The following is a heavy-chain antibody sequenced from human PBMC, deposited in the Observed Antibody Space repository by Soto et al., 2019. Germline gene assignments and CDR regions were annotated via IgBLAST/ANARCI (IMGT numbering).Heavy chain of an antibody. CDR1: GFTFSDHY. CDR3: ARGNFYYGMDV. CDR2: ISGSGDAI. Sequence: QMQLVESGGGLVEPGGSLRLSSAASGFTFSDHYMTWIRQAPGKGLEWVSYISGSGDAIYYADSVKGRFTISRVNARNTLYLQMNSLRGDDPAVYYCARGNFYYGMDVWGQGTTVTVFS. V-gene: IGHV3-11*01. J-gene: IGHJ6*02.